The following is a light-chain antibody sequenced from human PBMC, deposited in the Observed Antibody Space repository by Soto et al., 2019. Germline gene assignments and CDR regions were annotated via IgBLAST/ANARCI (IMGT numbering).Light chain of an antibody. CDR1: RIGSKS. Sequence: SYELTQPPSVSVAPGQTARITCGGNRIGSKSVPWYEQKAGQAPVLVDYDDSDRPSGIPGRFSGSKSGNTATLTISDVGAGDDADYYCQVWDSSRDHYVFGPGTKLTVL. CDR3: QVWDSSRDHYV. J-gene: IGLJ1*01. CDR2: DDS. V-gene: IGLV3-21*02.